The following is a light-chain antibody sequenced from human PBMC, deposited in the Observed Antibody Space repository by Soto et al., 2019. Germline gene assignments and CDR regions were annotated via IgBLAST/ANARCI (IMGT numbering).Light chain of an antibody. J-gene: IGLJ2*01. CDR1: SSDVGNYDL. CDR3: CSYAGSATI. V-gene: IGLV2-23*01. CDR2: EDS. Sequence: QSVLTQPASVSGSPGQSITISCTGTSSDVGNYDLVSWFQHHPDKAPKLIIYEDSKRPSGVSSRCSGSKSGNTASLTVSGLQAEDEADYYCCSYAGSATIFGGGTKLTVL.